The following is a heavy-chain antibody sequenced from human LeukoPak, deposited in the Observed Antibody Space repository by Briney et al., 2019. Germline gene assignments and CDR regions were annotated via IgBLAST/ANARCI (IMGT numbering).Heavy chain of an antibody. D-gene: IGHD6-13*01. CDR3: ARLTYSIAAAPFDY. J-gene: IGHJ4*02. V-gene: IGHV4-4*07. Sequence: PSETLSLTCTVSGGSISSYYWSWIRQPAGKGLEWIGRIYTSGSTNYNPSLKSRVTISVDTSKNQFSLKLSSVTAADTAVYYCARLTYSIAAAPFDYWGQGTLVTVSS. CDR1: GGSISSYY. CDR2: IYTSGST.